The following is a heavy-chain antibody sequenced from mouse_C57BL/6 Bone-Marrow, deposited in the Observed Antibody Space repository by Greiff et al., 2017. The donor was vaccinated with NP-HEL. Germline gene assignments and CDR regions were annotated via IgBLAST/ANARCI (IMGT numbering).Heavy chain of an antibody. D-gene: IGHD1-1*01. Sequence: QVQLQQSGADLVKPGASVKLSCKASGYTFTSYWMHWVKQRPGRGLEWIGRIDPNSGGTTFNEKFKTKATLTVDKPSSTAYMQLSSLTSEDSAVYCCALDYYGSRGLYFDVWGTGTTVTVSS. V-gene: IGHV1-72*01. CDR2: IDPNSGGT. CDR1: GYTFTSYW. CDR3: ALDYYGSRGLYFDV. J-gene: IGHJ1*03.